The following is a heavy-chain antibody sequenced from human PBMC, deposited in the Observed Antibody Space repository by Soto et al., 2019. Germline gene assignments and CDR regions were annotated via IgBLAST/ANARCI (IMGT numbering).Heavy chain of an antibody. CDR3: AKEHSSGYVPIMAFDI. J-gene: IGHJ3*02. CDR1: GFTFSSYA. Sequence: GGSLRLSCAASGFTFSSYAMHWVRQAPGKGLEWVAVISYDGSNKYYADSVKGRFTISRDNSKNTLYLQMNSLRAEDTAVYYCAKEHSSGYVPIMAFDIWGQGTMVTVSS. D-gene: IGHD3-22*01. V-gene: IGHV3-30*04. CDR2: ISYDGSNK.